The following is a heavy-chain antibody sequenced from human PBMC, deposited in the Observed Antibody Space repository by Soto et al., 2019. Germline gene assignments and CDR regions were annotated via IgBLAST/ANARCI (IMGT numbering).Heavy chain of an antibody. J-gene: IGHJ4*02. V-gene: IGHV1-8*01. Sequence: QVQLVQSGAEVKKPGASVNVSCKASGYTFTSYDINWVRQATGQGLEWMGWMNPNSGNTGYAQKFQGRVTMNRNTSISTAYMELSSLRSEDPAVYYCARFQKQQLADDYWGQGTLVTVSS. CDR2: MNPNSGNT. D-gene: IGHD6-13*01. CDR3: ARFQKQQLADDY. CDR1: GYTFTSYD.